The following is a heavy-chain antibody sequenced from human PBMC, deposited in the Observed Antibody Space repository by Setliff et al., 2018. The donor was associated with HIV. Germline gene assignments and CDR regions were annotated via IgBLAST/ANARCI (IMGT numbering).Heavy chain of an antibody. V-gene: IGHV1-3*01. Sequence: ASVKVSCKASGYTFTTYAIHWVRQAPGQRLEWMGWINAGNGNTKYSQKFQGRVTITRDTSASTAYMELSSLRSEDTAVYYCARDSVGATQMDYWGQGTLVTVSS. J-gene: IGHJ4*02. CDR2: INAGNGNT. D-gene: IGHD1-26*01. CDR1: GYTFTTYA. CDR3: ARDSVGATQMDY.